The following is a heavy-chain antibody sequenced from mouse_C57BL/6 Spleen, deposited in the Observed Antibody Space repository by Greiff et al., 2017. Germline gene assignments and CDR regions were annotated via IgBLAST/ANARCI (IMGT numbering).Heavy chain of an antibody. CDR1: GYTFTSYW. CDR3: ARDFYFDY. CDR2: IDPSDSET. J-gene: IGHJ2*01. Sequence: VKLQQPGAELVRPGSSVKLSCKASGYTFTSYWMHWVKQRPIQGLEWIGNIDPSDSETPYNQKFKDKATLTVDKSSSTAYMQLSSLTSEDSAVYYCARDFYFDYWGQGTTLTVSS. V-gene: IGHV1-52*01.